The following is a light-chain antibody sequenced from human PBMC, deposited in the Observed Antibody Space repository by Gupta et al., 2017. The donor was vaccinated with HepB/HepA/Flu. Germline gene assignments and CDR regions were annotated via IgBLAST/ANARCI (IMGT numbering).Light chain of an antibody. J-gene: IGLJ1*01. V-gene: IGLV2-14*03. CDR1: SSDVGGYNY. CDR2: DVT. CDR3: SSYTSITSLAV. Sequence: QPASVSGSPGQSITISCTGTSSDVGGYNYVSWYQQHPGKAPKLIIYDVTNRPSGVSNRFSGSKSGNTASLAISGLQAEDEADYYCSSYTSITSLAVFGTGTKVTGL.